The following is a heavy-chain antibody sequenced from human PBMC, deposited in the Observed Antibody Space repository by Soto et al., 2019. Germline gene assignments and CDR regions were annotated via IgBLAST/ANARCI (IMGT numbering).Heavy chain of an antibody. J-gene: IGHJ4*02. D-gene: IGHD2-15*01. V-gene: IGHV4-39*01. CDR1: GDSITKSTYY. CDR2: IYYAGNT. CDR3: ASVPYYGSGGDGPYFFDY. Sequence: PSETLSLTCTVSGDSITKSTYYWAWVRQTPGKGPEWIGSIYYAGNTYYNPSLQSRVTISVDASKNQFSLELQSVTAADSAVYYCASVPYYGSGGDGPYFFDYWGQGIQVTVSS.